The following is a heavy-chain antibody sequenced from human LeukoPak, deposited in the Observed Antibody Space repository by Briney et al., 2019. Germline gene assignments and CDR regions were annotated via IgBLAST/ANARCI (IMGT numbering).Heavy chain of an antibody. CDR2: ISSSGSTI. CDR1: GFTFSSYE. Sequence: GGSLRLPCAASGFTFSSYEMNWVRQAPGKGLEWVSYISSSGSTIYYADSVKGRFTISRDNAKNSLYLQMNSLRAEDTAVYYCARDNRGYSGYDRFDYWGQGTLVTVSS. J-gene: IGHJ4*02. CDR3: ARDNRGYSGYDRFDY. V-gene: IGHV3-48*03. D-gene: IGHD5-12*01.